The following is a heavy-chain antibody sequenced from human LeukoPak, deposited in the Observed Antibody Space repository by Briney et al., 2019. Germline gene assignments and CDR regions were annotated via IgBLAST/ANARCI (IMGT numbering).Heavy chain of an antibody. CDR1: GFAFSNYW. D-gene: IGHD6-25*01. J-gene: IGHJ4*02. Sequence: GGSLRLSCAASGFAFSNYWKSWVRQAPGKGLEWVANIHTYGSEKNHADSVKGRFTISRDNAKNSLYLEMNSLRVEDTAVYYCARQRDYYNSWGQGIQVTVSS. CDR2: IHTYGSEK. V-gene: IGHV3-7*01. CDR3: ARQRDYYNS.